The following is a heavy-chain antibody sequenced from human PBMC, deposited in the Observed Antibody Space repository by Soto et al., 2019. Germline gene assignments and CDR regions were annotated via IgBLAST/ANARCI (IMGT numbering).Heavy chain of an antibody. J-gene: IGHJ3*02. Sequence: ASVKVSCKASGYNFFTSYYMHWVRQAPGQGLEWMGIINPTGSMTRYSQRFQGRFTMTRDTSTATDYMELSNLKAEDTAVYFCARETGNDQDALDIWGQGTMVTVSS. CDR1: GYNFFTSYY. D-gene: IGHD5-12*01. V-gene: IGHV1-46*01. CDR2: INPTGSMT. CDR3: ARETGNDQDALDI.